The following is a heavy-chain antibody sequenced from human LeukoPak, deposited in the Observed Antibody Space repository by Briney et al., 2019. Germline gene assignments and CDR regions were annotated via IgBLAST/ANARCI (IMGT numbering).Heavy chain of an antibody. D-gene: IGHD1-7*01. CDR3: AKDERNWNYNLASQTYD. J-gene: IGHJ4*02. CDR1: GFRFSSYV. V-gene: IGHV3-23*01. CDR2: ISGSGVST. Sequence: PGGSLRLACAASGFRFSSYVMSWVRQAPGKGLEWVSAISGSGVSTYYADSVKGRFTVSRDNSKNTLYLQMSSLRAEDTAVYYCAKDERNWNYNLASQTYDWGQGTLVTVSS.